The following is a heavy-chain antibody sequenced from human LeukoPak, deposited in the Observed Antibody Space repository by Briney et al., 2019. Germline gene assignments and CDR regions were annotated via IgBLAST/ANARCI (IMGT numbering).Heavy chain of an antibody. D-gene: IGHD3-10*01. J-gene: IGHJ6*02. CDR2: IIPIFGTA. Sequence: SVKVSCKASGGTFSSYAISWVRQAPGQGLEWMGGIIPIFGTANYAQKFQGRVTITADESTSTAYMELSSLRSEDTAVYYCARPNSSGRPYYYYGMDVWGQGTTVTVSS. CDR3: ARPNSSGRPYYYYGMDV. V-gene: IGHV1-69*13. CDR1: GGTFSSYA.